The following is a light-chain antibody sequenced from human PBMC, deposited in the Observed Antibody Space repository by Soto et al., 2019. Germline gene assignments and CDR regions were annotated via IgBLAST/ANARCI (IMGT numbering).Light chain of an antibody. CDR2: EVS. CDR1: SSDVGGYKY. CDR3: NSYTSSNTRL. Sequence: QSVLTQPPSASGSPGQSITISCTGSSSDVGGYKYVSWYQQHPGKAPKLMIYEVSNRPSGVSNRFSGSKSGNTASLTISGLQDEDEAYYYCNSYTSSNTRLFGGGTKVTVL. V-gene: IGLV2-14*01. J-gene: IGLJ2*01.